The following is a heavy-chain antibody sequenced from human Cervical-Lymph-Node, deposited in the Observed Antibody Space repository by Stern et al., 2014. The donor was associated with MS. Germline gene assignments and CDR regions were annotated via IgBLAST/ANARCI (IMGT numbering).Heavy chain of an antibody. V-gene: IGHV1-46*03. J-gene: IGHJ4*02. D-gene: IGHD1-26*01. CDR3: TKDSGSFSIDS. CDR1: GYTFTTYY. CDR2: INPSGDGT. Sequence: QLVQSGAEVKKPGSSVKVSCKVSGYTFTTYYMHWERQAPGQGLEWMGIINPSGDGTTYEHMLQGRVTMTRDTSTSTVYMELSSLRSEDTAIYYCTKDSGSFSIDSWGQGTLVTVSS.